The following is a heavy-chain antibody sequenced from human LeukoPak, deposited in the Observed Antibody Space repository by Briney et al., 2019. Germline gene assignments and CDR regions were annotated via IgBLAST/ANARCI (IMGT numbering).Heavy chain of an antibody. CDR1: GFTFSSYW. CDR3: ARGHYDMRV. J-gene: IGHJ6*02. V-gene: IGHV3-7*05. Sequence: PGGSLRLSCAASGFTFSSYWMSWVRQAPGKGLEWVANINQGGGEKHYVDSLKGRFTISRDNTKKSLFLQVDSLRAEDTAIYYCARGHYDMRVWGQGTTVTVSS. CDR2: INQGGGEK.